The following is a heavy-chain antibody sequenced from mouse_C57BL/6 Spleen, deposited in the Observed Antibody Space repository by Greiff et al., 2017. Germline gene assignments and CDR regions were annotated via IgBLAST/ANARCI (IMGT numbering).Heavy chain of an antibody. J-gene: IGHJ4*01. CDR2: IWSGGST. D-gene: IGHD2-5*01. Sequence: QVQLQQSGPGLVQPSQSLSITCTVSGFSLTSYGVHWVRQSPGKGLEWLGVIWSGGSTDYNAAFISRLSISKDNSKSQVFFKMNSLQADDTAIYYCARNPAYYSNYEDAMDYWGQGTSVTVSS. V-gene: IGHV2-2*01. CDR1: GFSLTSYG. CDR3: ARNPAYYSNYEDAMDY.